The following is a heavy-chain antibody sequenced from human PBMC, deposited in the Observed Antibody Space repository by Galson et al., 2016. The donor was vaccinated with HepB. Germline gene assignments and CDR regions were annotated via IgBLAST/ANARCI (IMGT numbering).Heavy chain of an antibody. CDR2: INHSGYT. V-gene: IGHV4-34*01. CDR3: ARSHYSSGWYSGWFDS. J-gene: IGHJ5*01. CDR1: GGSFSGYH. D-gene: IGHD6-19*01. Sequence: SETLSLTCAVYGGSFSGYHWSWIRQPPGKGLEWIGEINHSGYTNYNPSLKNRVIITIVKSRNHLSLKLSSVTAADTAIYYCARSHYSSGWYSGWFDSWGQGTLVTVSS.